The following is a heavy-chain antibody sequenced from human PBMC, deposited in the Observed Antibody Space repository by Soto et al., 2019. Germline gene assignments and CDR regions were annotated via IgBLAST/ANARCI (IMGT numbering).Heavy chain of an antibody. V-gene: IGHV1-18*01. J-gene: IGHJ3*02. D-gene: IGHD5-12*01. Sequence: ASVKVSCKASGYTFTSYGISWVRQAPGQGLEWMGWISAYNGNTNYAQKLQGRVTMTTDTSTSTAYMELRSLRSDDTAVYYCARDRGLQLRVGAFDIWGQGTMVTVSS. CDR2: ISAYNGNT. CDR1: GYTFTSYG. CDR3: ARDRGLQLRVGAFDI.